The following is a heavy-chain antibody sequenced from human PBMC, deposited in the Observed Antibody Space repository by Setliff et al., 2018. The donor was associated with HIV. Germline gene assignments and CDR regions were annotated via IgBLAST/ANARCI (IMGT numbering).Heavy chain of an antibody. CDR3: ARVSSTSCYGGPCRRTPRDYYYYYYMDV. V-gene: IGHV1-46*01. J-gene: IGHJ6*03. Sequence: ASVKVSRKASGYTFTSYYMHWVRQAPGQGLEWMGIINPSGGSTSYAQKFQGRVTMTRDTSTSTVYMELSSLRSEDTGVYYCARVSSTSCYGGPCRRTPRDYYYYYYMDVWGKGTTVTVSS. CDR1: GYTFTSYY. D-gene: IGHD2-2*01. CDR2: INPSGGST.